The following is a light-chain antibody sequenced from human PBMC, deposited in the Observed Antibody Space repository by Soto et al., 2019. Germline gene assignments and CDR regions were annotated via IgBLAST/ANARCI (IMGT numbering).Light chain of an antibody. J-gene: IGKJ4*01. CDR1: QSVSSY. CDR2: DAF. CDR3: QHRSNWPPLT. Sequence: EIVLTQSPSPLSLSPGERATLSCRASQSVSSYLAWYQQKPGKAPRLLIYDAFNRATGIPARFSGSGSVTGFNLTISGLEPEDCAVYYCQHRSNWPPLTFGGGTKVEIK. V-gene: IGKV3-11*01.